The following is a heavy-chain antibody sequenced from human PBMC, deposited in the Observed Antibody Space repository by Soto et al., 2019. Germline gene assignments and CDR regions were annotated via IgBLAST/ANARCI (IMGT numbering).Heavy chain of an antibody. CDR2: IYSGGST. CDR1: GFTVSSNY. D-gene: IGHD2-15*01. Sequence: GGSLRLSCAASGFTVSSNYMSWVRQAPGKGLEWVSVIYSGGSTYYADSVKGRFTISRDNSKNTLYLQMNSLRAEDTAVYYCARDSLYCSGGSCYPGSSGYWGQGTLVTVSS. V-gene: IGHV3-53*01. J-gene: IGHJ4*02. CDR3: ARDSLYCSGGSCYPGSSGY.